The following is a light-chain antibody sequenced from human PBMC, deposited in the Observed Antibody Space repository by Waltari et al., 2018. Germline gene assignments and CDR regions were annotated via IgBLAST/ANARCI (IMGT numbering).Light chain of an antibody. CDR3: AAWEDSLNGPV. CDR2: SEN. V-gene: IGLV1-44*01. CDR1: SSNIGSNT. Sequence: QSVLTQPPSASGTPGQKVTMSCSGGSSNIGSNTVNWYQQLPGTAPKLLIYSENQRPAGGPDRFSGAKSGTSASLASSGLQSEDEADYHCAAWEDSLNGPVFGGGTKLTVL. J-gene: IGLJ2*01.